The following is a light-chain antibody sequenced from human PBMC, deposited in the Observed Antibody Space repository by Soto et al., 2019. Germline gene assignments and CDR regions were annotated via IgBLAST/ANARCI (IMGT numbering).Light chain of an antibody. CDR1: SSDVGSYNY. J-gene: IGLJ1*01. CDR2: EVS. V-gene: IGLV2-14*01. Sequence: QSVLTQPASVSGSPGQSSTISCTGTSSDVGSYNYVSWYQQHPGKAPKLMIYEVSDRPSGISSRFSGSKSGNTASLTISGLQTEDEADYSCSSYTSSSTLFGNGTKLTVL. CDR3: SSYTSSSTL.